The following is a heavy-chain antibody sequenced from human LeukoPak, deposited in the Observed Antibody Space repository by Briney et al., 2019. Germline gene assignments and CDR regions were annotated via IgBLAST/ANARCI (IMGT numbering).Heavy chain of an antibody. J-gene: IGHJ4*02. CDR2: ISAYNGNT. CDR1: GYTFTSYG. Sequence: ASVTVSCKASGYTFTSYGISWVRQAPGQGLEWMGWISAYNGNTNYAQKLQGRVTMTTDTSTSTAYMELRSLRSDDTAVYYCARAKPYDFWSGPLYFDYWGQGTLVTVSS. CDR3: ARAKPYDFWSGPLYFDY. D-gene: IGHD3-3*01. V-gene: IGHV1-18*01.